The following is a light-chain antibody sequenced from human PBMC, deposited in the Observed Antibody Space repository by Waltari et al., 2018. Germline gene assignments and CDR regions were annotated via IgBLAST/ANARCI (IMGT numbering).Light chain of an antibody. J-gene: IGLJ2*01. Sequence: YVLTQPPSVSVAPGETANITCAEDNIDRPSVPWYQHRPGQAPVLVMSYDTDRPSGIPERFSGSNSGSTATLTIRKVEAGDEADYYCQIFHDTAFHVIFGGGTKLTV. CDR1: NIDRPS. V-gene: IGLV3-21*01. CDR2: YDT. CDR3: QIFHDTAFHVI.